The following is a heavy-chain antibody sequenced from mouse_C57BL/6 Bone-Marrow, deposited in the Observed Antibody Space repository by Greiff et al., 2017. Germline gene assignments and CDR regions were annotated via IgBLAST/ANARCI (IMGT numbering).Heavy chain of an antibody. CDR3: ARRYDGYAMDY. J-gene: IGHJ4*01. Sequence: VQLQQPGAELVKPGASVKLSCKASGYSFTSSWMHWVKQRPGRGLEWIGRIDPKSGGTKYNEKFKSKATLTVDNPSSTAYMQLSSLTSEDSAVYYCARRYDGYAMDYWGQGTSVTVSS. V-gene: IGHV1-72*01. CDR1: GYSFTSSW. CDR2: IDPKSGGT. D-gene: IGHD2-3*01.